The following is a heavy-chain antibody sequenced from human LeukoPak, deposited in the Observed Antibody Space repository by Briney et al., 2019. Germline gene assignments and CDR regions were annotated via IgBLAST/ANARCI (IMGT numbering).Heavy chain of an antibody. V-gene: IGHV3-53*01. D-gene: IGHD4-17*01. CDR2: IYSGGST. CDR1: GFTVSSNY. Sequence: GGSLRLSCAASGFTVSSNYMNWVRQAPGKGLEWVSVIYSGGSTYSADSVRGRFTISRDNSKNTLYLQMNNLRAEDTAVYYCARGEDYGDYSDYWGQGTLVTVSS. J-gene: IGHJ4*02. CDR3: ARGEDYGDYSDY.